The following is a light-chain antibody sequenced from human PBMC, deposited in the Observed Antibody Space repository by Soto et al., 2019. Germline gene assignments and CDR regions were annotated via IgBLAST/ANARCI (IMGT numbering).Light chain of an antibody. CDR3: QQYTAWPLT. CDR2: FAS. J-gene: IGKJ4*01. V-gene: IGKV3-15*01. Sequence: EIVMTQSPATLSVSPGEKATLSCSASQSVYNNLAWYQQKPGQAPRLLIYFASTRATGIPARFSGSGFGTDFSLTISSLQAEDFALYYCQQYTAWPLTVGGGTNVET. CDR1: QSVYNN.